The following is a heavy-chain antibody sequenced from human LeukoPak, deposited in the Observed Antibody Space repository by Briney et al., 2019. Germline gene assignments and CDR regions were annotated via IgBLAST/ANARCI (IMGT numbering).Heavy chain of an antibody. CDR2: ISWNGGTI. Sequence: GGSLRLSCAASGFTFHDYAMHWVRQAPGKGLEWVSGISWNGGTIDYADSVKGRFTISRDNAKNSLYLQMNSLRPEGMALYYCAKGPTYSSSSLFDYWARESWSPSPQ. CDR1: GFTFHDYA. CDR3: AKGPTYSSSSLFDY. J-gene: IGHJ4*02. V-gene: IGHV3-9*03. D-gene: IGHD6-6*01.